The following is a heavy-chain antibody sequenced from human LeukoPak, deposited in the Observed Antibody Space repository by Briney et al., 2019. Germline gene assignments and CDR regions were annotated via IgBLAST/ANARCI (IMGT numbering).Heavy chain of an antibody. D-gene: IGHD2-15*01. CDR3: ARRYCSSCPTGHAFDL. Sequence: GGSLRLSCAASGFTVRTNYMGWVRQAPGKGLEWVSVIYSGGATYYADSVKGRFTISRDNSKNTLYLQMNSLRAEDTAVYYCARRYCSSCPTGHAFDLWGQGTMVTVFS. V-gene: IGHV3-53*01. CDR1: GFTVRTNY. J-gene: IGHJ3*01. CDR2: IYSGGAT.